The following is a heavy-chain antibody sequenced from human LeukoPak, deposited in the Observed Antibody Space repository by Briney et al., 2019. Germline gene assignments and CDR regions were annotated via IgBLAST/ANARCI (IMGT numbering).Heavy chain of an antibody. CDR2: INSDGSST. D-gene: IGHD2-15*01. V-gene: IGHV3-74*01. CDR3: ASGYCSGGSCSDYYYYGMDV. CDR1: GFTFSSYW. Sequence: GGSLRLSCAASGFTFSSYWMHWVRQAPGKGLVWVSRINSDGSSTSHADSVKGRFTISRDNAKNTLYLQMNSLRAEDTAVYYCASGYCSGGSCSDYYYYGMDVWGQGTTVTVSS. J-gene: IGHJ6*02.